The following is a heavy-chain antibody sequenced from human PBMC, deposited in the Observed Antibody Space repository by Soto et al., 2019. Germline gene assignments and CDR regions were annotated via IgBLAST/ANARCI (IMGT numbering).Heavy chain of an antibody. CDR2: INPNSGGT. Sequence: SVKGSCKASGYTFTGYYMHWVRQAPGQGLEWMGWINPNSGGTNYAQKFQGWVTMTRDTSISTAYMELSRLRSDDTAVYYCARGMSPIYGPYYFDYPGPGTLVTVSS. CDR3: ARGMSPIYGPYYFDY. D-gene: IGHD3-10*01. J-gene: IGHJ4*02. CDR1: GYTFTGYY. V-gene: IGHV1-2*04.